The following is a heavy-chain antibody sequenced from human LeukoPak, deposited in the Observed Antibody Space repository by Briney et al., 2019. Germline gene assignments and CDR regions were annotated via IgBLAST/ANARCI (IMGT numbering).Heavy chain of an antibody. CDR3: ARALITRSYSGSTA. D-gene: IGHD1-26*01. CDR1: GFTFSDYS. CDR2: ISRGSTIT. Sequence: PGGSLRLSCAASGFTFSDYSMTWVRQAPGKGLEWVSYISRGSTITYYGESVKGRFTISRDNAKNSVYLQMNSLRDEDTAVYYCARALITRSYSGSTAWGQGTLVTVSS. V-gene: IGHV3-48*02. J-gene: IGHJ4*02.